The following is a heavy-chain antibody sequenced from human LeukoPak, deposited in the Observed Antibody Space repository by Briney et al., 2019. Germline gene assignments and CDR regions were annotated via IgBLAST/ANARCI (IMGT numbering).Heavy chain of an antibody. D-gene: IGHD2-2*01. CDR2: IIPIFGIA. CDR1: GGTFSSYA. J-gene: IGHJ4*02. V-gene: IGHV1-69*04. Sequence: SVKVSCKASGGTFSSYAISWARQAPGQGLEWMGRIIPIFGIANYAQKFQGRVTITADKSTSTAYMELSSLRSEDTAVYYCARVGCSSTSCPEDYWGQGTLVTVSS. CDR3: ARVGCSSTSCPEDY.